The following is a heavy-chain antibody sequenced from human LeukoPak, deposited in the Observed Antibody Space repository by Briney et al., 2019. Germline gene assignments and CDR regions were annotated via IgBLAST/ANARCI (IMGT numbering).Heavy chain of an antibody. CDR2: IYYSGST. CDR1: GGSISSYY. CDR3: ARPVEMATMSSAFDI. D-gene: IGHD5-24*01. J-gene: IGHJ3*02. Sequence: SETLSLTCTVSGGSISSYYWGWIRQPPGKGLEWIGSIYYSGSTYYNPSLKSRVTISVDTSKNQFSLKLSSVTAADTAVYYCARPVEMATMSSAFDIWGQGTMVTVSS. V-gene: IGHV4-39*07.